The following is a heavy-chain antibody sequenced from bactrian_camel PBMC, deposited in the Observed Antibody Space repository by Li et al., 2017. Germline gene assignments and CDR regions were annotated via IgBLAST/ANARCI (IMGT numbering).Heavy chain of an antibody. V-gene: IGHV3S53*01. CDR1: KSTWSNSC. J-gene: IGHJ6*01. CDR2: IMQDGFT. CDR3: SAGEWGPHSYCKGAHCYDCLMS. Sequence: HVQLVESGGGSVQAGGSLTLSCAPSKSTWSNSCMGWFRQAPGKEREGVSFIMQDGFTKYADFVQGRFTTSQDNAKNMLYLQMDSLQIDDTAVYSCSAGEWGPHSYCKGAHCYDCLMSWGQGTQVTVS. D-gene: IGHD4*01.